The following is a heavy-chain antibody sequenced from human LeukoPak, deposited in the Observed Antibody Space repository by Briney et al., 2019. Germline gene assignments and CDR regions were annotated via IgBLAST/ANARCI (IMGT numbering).Heavy chain of an antibody. Sequence: GGSLRLSCAASGFSFTSYAMSWVRQAPGKGLEWVSAISGSGGSTYYADAVKGRFTISRDNSKSTLYLQVSSLRAEDTAIYYCTRVGYIDEGIDYWGQGTLVTVSS. J-gene: IGHJ4*02. V-gene: IGHV3-23*01. D-gene: IGHD5-24*01. CDR1: GFSFTSYA. CDR3: TRVGYIDEGIDY. CDR2: ISGSGGST.